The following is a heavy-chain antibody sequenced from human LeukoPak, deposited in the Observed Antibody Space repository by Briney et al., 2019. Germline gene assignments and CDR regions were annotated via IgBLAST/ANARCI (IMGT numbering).Heavy chain of an antibody. CDR1: GYTFTSYG. Sequence: ASVKVSRKASGYTFTSYGISWVRQAPGQGLEWMGWISAYNGNTNYAQKLQGRVTMTTDTSTSTAYMELRSLRSDDTAVYYCARDGYCSSTSCYEGNWFDPWGQGTLVTVSS. J-gene: IGHJ5*02. D-gene: IGHD2-2*03. V-gene: IGHV1-18*04. CDR3: ARDGYCSSTSCYEGNWFDP. CDR2: ISAYNGNT.